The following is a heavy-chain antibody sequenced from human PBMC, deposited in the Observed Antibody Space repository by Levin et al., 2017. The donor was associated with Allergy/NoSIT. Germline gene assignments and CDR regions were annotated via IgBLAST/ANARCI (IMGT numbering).Heavy chain of an antibody. V-gene: IGHV3-7*04. CDR1: GFTFSSYW. CDR3: ARGRGSFYYYGMDV. CDR2: IKLDGSEK. D-gene: IGHD1-26*01. J-gene: IGHJ6*02. Sequence: TGESLKISCAASGFTFSSYWMSWVRQAPGKGLEWVANIKLDGSEKYYVDSVKGRFTISRDNAKNSLYLQMNTLRAGDTAVYYCARGRGSFYYYGMDVWGQGTTVTVSS.